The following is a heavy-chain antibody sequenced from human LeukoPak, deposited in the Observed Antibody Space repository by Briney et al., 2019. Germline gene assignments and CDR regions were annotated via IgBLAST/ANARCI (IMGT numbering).Heavy chain of an antibody. V-gene: IGHV3-48*04. CDR3: ASGTTVVTHDAFDI. J-gene: IGHJ3*02. D-gene: IGHD4-23*01. CDR2: ISSSGSTI. CDR1: GFTFSSYW. Sequence: PGGSLRLSCAASGFTFSSYWMSWVRQAPGKGLEWVSYISSSGSTIYYADSVKGRFTISRDNAKNSLYLQMNSLRAEDTAVYYCASGTTVVTHDAFDIWGQGTMVTVSS.